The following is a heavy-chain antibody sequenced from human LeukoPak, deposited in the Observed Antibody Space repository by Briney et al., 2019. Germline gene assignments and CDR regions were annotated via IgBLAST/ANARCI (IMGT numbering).Heavy chain of an antibody. J-gene: IGHJ4*02. D-gene: IGHD3-16*01. Sequence: SVKVSCKASGGTFSSYAISWVRQAPGQGLEWMGRIIPIFGIANYAQKFQGRVTITADKSTSTAYMELSSLRSEDTAVYYCARARGGCYFDYWGQGTLVTVSS. CDR2: IIPIFGIA. CDR1: GGTFSSYA. V-gene: IGHV1-69*04. CDR3: ARARGGCYFDY.